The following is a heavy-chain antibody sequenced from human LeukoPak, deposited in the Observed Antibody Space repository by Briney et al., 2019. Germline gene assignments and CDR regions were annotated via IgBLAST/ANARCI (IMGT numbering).Heavy chain of an antibody. CDR2: ISYDGSKN. V-gene: IGHV3-30-3*01. CDR3: ARKNNAFDI. J-gene: IGHJ3*02. CDR1: GFTFSNFP. Sequence: GRSLRLSCADSGFTFSNFPMHWVRQAPGKGLEWVAVISYDGSKNYYADSVKGRLTISRDNAKNTLSLQMNSLKPEDTAVYYCARKNNAFDIWGQGTMVTVSS.